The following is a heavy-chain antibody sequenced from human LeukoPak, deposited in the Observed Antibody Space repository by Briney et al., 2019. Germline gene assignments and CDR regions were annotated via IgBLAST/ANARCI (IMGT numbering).Heavy chain of an antibody. Sequence: SETLSLTCTVSGGSISSYYWSWIRQPPGKGLEWIGYIYYSGSTNYNPSLKSRVTISVDTSKNQFSLKLSSVTAADTAVYYCARGQQVLDPIVTHGRYFDFLGRGTLVSVSS. J-gene: IGHJ2*01. CDR1: GGSISSYY. CDR2: IYYSGST. D-gene: IGHD6-13*01. CDR3: ARGQQVLDPIVTHGRYFDF. V-gene: IGHV4-59*01.